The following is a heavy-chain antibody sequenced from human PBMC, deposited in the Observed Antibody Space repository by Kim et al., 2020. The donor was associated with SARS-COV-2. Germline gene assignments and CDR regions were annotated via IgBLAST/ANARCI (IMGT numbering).Heavy chain of an antibody. CDR2: T. V-gene: IGHV1-2*05. Sequence: TNYAQKFQGRVTMTRDTSISTAYMELSRLRSDDTVVYYCARVGANDAFDIWGQGTMVTVSS. CDR3: ARVGANDAFDI. D-gene: IGHD1-26*01. J-gene: IGHJ3*02.